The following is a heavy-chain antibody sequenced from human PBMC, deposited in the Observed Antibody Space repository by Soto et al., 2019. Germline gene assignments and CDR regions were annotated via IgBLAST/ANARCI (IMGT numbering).Heavy chain of an antibody. CDR2: IKTNIDGGRI. CDR3: TTNSVTDFYYYGMEV. Sequence: PGGSLRLSCAASGFTFSSYAMSWVRQAPGKGLEWVGRIKTNIDGGRIDYAAPVKGRFTISRDDSKNTLYLQMNSLKTEDTGVYYCTTNSVTDFYYYGMEVWGLGTTVTVSS. V-gene: IGHV3-15*01. CDR1: GFTFSSYA. J-gene: IGHJ6*02.